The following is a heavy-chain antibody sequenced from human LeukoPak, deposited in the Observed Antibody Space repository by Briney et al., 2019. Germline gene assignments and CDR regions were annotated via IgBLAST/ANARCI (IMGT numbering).Heavy chain of an antibody. CDR2: IYYSGST. CDR1: GGSISPYY. D-gene: IGHD5-18*01. V-gene: IGHV4-59*01. CDR3: ARDRYALGY. J-gene: IGHJ4*02. Sequence: SQTLSLTCTVSGGSISPYYWSWIRQPPGKGLEWIGYIYYSGSTNYNPSLKSRVTISADTSKNQFSLKLSSVTAADTDVYYCARDRYALGYWGQGTLVTVSS.